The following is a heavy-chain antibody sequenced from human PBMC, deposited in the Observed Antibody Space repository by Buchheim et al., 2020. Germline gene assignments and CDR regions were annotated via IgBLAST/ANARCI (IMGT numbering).Heavy chain of an antibody. D-gene: IGHD4-17*01. CDR3: ARGAKRYGDFDY. CDR1: DDSVSSGYYY. V-gene: IGHV4-61*01. CDR2: NFYSGAT. J-gene: IGHJ4*02. Sequence: QVQLQESGPGLVKPSETLSLTCTVSDDSVSSGYYYWSWIRQPPGKGLEWIGCNFYSGATDYNPSLKSRVTISVATSKNQFSLKLSSVTAADTAMYYCARGAKRYGDFDYWGQGTL.